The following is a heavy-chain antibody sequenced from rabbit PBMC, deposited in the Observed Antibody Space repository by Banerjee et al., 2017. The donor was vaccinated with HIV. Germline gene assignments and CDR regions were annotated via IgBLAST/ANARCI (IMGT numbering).Heavy chain of an antibody. Sequence: QEQLVESGGGLVKPEGSLTLTCTASGFSSSSSGYMCWVRQAPGKGLEWIACIDAGDNGDTYYASWAKGRFTISKTSSTTVTLQVTSLTAADTATYFCAREAYIYGDAGIAYGDGMDLWGPGTLVTVS. V-gene: IGHV1S45*01. D-gene: IGHD6-1*01. CDR2: IDAGDNGDT. J-gene: IGHJ6*01. CDR1: GFSSSSSGY. CDR3: AREAYIYGDAGIAYGDGMDL.